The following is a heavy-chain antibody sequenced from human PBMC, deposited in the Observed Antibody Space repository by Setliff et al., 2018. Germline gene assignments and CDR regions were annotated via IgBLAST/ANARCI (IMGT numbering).Heavy chain of an antibody. CDR2: MYYSGDT. D-gene: IGHD5-18*01. J-gene: IGHJ4*02. V-gene: IGHV4-59*08. CDR3: ARLRPHHTPMALTFDS. CDR1: GGSVRGYY. Sequence: SETLSLTCTVSGGSVRGYYWSWIRQPPGKGLEWIGYMYYSGDTNYNPSLKSRVTISVDTSKNQFSLERRSVTAADTAVYYCARLRPHHTPMALTFDSWGRGSLVTVSS.